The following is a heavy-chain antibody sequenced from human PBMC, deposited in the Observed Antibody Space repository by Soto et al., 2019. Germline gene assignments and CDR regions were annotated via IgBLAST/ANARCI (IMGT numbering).Heavy chain of an antibody. J-gene: IGHJ6*02. CDR2: IYYSGST. CDR1: GGSISSYY. Sequence: SETLSLTCTVSGGSISSYYWSWIRQPPGKGLEWIGYIYYSGSTNYNPSLKSRVTISVDTSKNQFSLKLSSVTAADTAVYYCARLDLGYCISTTCPPYYYYYGKDVWGQGTTVTVSS. V-gene: IGHV4-59*01. CDR3: ARLDLGYCISTTCPPYYYYYGKDV. D-gene: IGHD2-2*01.